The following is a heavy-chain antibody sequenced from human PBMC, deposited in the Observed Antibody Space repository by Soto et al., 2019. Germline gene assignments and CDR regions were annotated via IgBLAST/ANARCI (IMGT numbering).Heavy chain of an antibody. J-gene: IGHJ4*02. V-gene: IGHV1-69*06. CDR1: GGTFSSYA. CDR2: IIPIFGTA. D-gene: IGHD5-12*01. Sequence: QVQLVQSGAEVKKPGSSVKVSCKASGGTFSSYAISWVRQAPGQGLEWMGGIIPIFGTANYAQKFQGRVTMTRDTSISTAYMDLSRLRSDDTAVYYCARGRVTTISDFDYWGQGTQVTVSS. CDR3: ARGRVTTISDFDY.